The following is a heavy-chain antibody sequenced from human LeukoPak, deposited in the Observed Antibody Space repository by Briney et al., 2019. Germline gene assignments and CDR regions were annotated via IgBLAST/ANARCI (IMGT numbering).Heavy chain of an antibody. CDR3: ARGVYYDSSGYYLF. Sequence: HTGGSLRLSCAASGFTFGSYWMSWVRQAPGKGLEWVANIKEDGSEKYYVDSVKGRFTISRDNAKNSLYMQMNSLRAEDTAVYYCARGVYYDSSGYYLFWGQGTLVTVSS. V-gene: IGHV3-7*01. CDR2: IKEDGSEK. J-gene: IGHJ4*02. D-gene: IGHD3-22*01. CDR1: GFTFGSYW.